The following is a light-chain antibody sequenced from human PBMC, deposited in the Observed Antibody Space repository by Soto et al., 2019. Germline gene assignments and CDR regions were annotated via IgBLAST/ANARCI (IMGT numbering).Light chain of an antibody. CDR2: GAS. CDR3: QQYNNWPFS. Sequence: EIVMTQSPATLSVSPGERATLSSRASQSVSSNLAWYQQKPGQAPRLLIYGASTRATGIPARFSGSGSGTELTLTISSLQSEDFAVYYCQQYNNWPFSFGGGTKVEIK. CDR1: QSVSSN. V-gene: IGKV3-15*01. J-gene: IGKJ4*01.